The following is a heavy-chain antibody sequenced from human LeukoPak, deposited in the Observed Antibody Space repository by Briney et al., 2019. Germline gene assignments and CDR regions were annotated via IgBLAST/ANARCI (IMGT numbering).Heavy chain of an antibody. J-gene: IGHJ4*02. Sequence: SETLSLTCTVSGGSISSSSYYWGWIRQPPGKGLECIGSIYYSGSTYYNPSLKSRVTISVDTSKNQFSLKLSSVTAADTAVYYCARHTDSGATTSHFDYWGQGTLVTVSS. V-gene: IGHV4-39*01. CDR3: ARHTDSGATTSHFDY. CDR2: IYYSGST. D-gene: IGHD1-26*01. CDR1: GGSISSSSYY.